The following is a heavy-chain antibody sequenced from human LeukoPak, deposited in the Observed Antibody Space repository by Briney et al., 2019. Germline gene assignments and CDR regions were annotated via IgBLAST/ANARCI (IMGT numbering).Heavy chain of an antibody. CDR1: GFTFSIYS. D-gene: IGHD4/OR15-4a*01. CDR2: ISSASNFI. CDR3: ARDRRYVGAKRGDAFDI. Sequence: GGSLRLSCAASGFTFSIYSLHWVRQAPGKGLEWISSISSASNFIYYADSVKGRFTISRDNAKNSLYLQMNSLRAEDTAVYYCARDRRYVGAKRGDAFDIWGQGTMVTVSS. J-gene: IGHJ3*02. V-gene: IGHV3-21*01.